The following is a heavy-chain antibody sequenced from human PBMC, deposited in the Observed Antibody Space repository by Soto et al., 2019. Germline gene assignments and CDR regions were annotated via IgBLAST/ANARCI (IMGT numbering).Heavy chain of an antibody. Sequence: QVQLVESGGGVGQPGRSLRLSCAASGFTFSSYGMHWVRQAPGKGLEWVAVISYDGSNKYYADSVKGRFTISRDNSKNTLYLQMNSLRAEDTTVYYCAKPAGVLRYFDWPQTGPFDPWGQGTLVTVSS. D-gene: IGHD3-9*01. J-gene: IGHJ5*02. CDR1: GFTFSSYG. CDR3: AKPAGVLRYFDWPQTGPFDP. V-gene: IGHV3-30*18. CDR2: ISYDGSNK.